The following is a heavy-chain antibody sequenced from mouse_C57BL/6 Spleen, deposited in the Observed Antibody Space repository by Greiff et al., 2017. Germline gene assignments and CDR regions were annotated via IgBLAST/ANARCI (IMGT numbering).Heavy chain of an antibody. J-gene: IGHJ2*01. CDR3: TGEYDAGYDFDY. CDR1: GYTFTSYW. D-gene: IGHD1-2*01. Sequence: VQLQQSGTVLARPGASVKMSCKTSGYTFTSYWMHWVKQRPGQGLEWIGAIYPGNSDTSYNQKFKGKAKLTAVTSASTAYMDLSSLTNEDSAVYYCTGEYDAGYDFDYWGQGTTLTVSS. V-gene: IGHV1-5*01. CDR2: IYPGNSDT.